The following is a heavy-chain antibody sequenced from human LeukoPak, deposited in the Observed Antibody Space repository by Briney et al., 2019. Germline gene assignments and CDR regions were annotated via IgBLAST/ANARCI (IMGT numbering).Heavy chain of an antibody. J-gene: IGHJ4*02. CDR2: INNDGSST. CDR3: VIGGTYGSGS. Sequence: GGSLRLSCAASGFTCANTWMHWVRQAPGKGLVWVSIINNDGSSTNYADSVKGRFTISRDNAKNTLYLQMNSLRDEDTAVYYCVIGGTYGSGSWGQGTLVTVSS. CDR1: GFTCANTW. V-gene: IGHV3-74*01. D-gene: IGHD3-10*01.